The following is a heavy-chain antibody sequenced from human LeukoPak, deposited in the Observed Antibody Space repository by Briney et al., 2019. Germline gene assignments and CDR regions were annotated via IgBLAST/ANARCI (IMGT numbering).Heavy chain of an antibody. CDR3: AREMPYYGMDV. CDR1: GYTFTSYG. CDR2: ISAYNGNT. V-gene: IGHV1-18*01. Sequence: ASVKVSCKASGYTFTSYGISWVRQAPGQGLEWMGWISAYNGNTNYAQKLQGRVTMTTDTSTSTAYMELRSLRSDVTAVYYCAREMPYYGMDVWGQGTTVTVSS. J-gene: IGHJ6*02. D-gene: IGHD2-2*01.